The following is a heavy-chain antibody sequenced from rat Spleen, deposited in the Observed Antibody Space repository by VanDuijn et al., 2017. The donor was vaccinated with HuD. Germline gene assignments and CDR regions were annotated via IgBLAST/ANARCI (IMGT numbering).Heavy chain of an antibody. D-gene: IGHD4-3*01. CDR2: ISYDGGIT. J-gene: IGHJ3*01. V-gene: IGHV5-29*01. Sequence: EVQLVESGGGLVQPGRSLKLSCAASGFTFSDYGVAWVRQAPTTGLEWVATISYDGGITKYRDSVKGRFTVSRDNAKNTLYLQLDSLRSEDTATYYCVRQDTSGYSNWFAYWGQGTLVTVSS. CDR3: VRQDTSGYSNWFAY. CDR1: GFTFSDYG.